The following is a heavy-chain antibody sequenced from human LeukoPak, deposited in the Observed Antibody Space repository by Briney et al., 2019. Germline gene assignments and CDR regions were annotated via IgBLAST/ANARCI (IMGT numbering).Heavy chain of an antibody. J-gene: IGHJ4*02. Sequence: PGGSLRLSCAASGFTFDDYAMHWVRQAPGKGLEWVSGISWNSGSIGYADSVKGRFTISRDNAKNSLYLQMNSLRAEDTALYYCAKGYYYFDYWGQGTLVTVSS. V-gene: IGHV3-9*01. CDR3: AKGYYYFDY. CDR1: GFTFDDYA. CDR2: ISWNSGSI. D-gene: IGHD1-1*01.